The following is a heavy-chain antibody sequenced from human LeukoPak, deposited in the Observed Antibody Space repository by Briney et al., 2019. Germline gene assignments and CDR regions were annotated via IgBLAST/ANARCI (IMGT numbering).Heavy chain of an antibody. D-gene: IGHD3-22*01. CDR1: GFTFSSYA. V-gene: IGHV3-23*01. CDR3: AKDGYYYDSSGYYDGGYFDY. J-gene: IGHJ4*02. Sequence: PGGSLRLSCAASGFTFSSYAMSWVRQAPGKGLEWVSAISGSGGSTYYADSVKGRFTISRDNSKNTMYLQMKSLRAEDTAEYFCAKDGYYYDSSGYYDGGYFDYWGQGTLVTVFS. CDR2: ISGSGGST.